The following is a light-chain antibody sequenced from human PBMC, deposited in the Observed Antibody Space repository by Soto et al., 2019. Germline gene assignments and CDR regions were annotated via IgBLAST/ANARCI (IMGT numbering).Light chain of an antibody. CDR2: AAS. V-gene: IGKV1-39*01. CDR3: QQSYSTPLT. Sequence: DIQMTQSPSSLSASVGDRVTITCRASQSISSYLNWYQQKPGKAPKLLIYAASSLQSGVPSRFSGRGSGTDFTLTSSSLQPEDFATYYCQQSYSTPLTVGGGTKVEIK. J-gene: IGKJ4*01. CDR1: QSISSY.